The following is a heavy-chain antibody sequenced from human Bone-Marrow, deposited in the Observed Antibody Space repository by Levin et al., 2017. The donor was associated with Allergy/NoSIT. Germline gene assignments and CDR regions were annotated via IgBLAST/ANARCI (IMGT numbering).Heavy chain of an antibody. J-gene: IGHJ3*02. V-gene: IGHV4-34*01. D-gene: IGHD6-13*01. Sequence: SSETLSLTCAVYGGSFSGYYWSWIRQPPGKGLEWIGEINHSGSTNYNPSLKSRVTISVDTSKNQFSLKLSSVTAADTAVYYCARGAGQQLVLSGGAFDIWGQGTMVTVSS. CDR2: INHSGST. CDR3: ARGAGQQLVLSGGAFDI. CDR1: GGSFSGYY.